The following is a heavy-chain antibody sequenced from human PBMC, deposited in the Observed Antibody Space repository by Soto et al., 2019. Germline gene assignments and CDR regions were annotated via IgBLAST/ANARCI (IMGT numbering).Heavy chain of an antibody. V-gene: IGHV1-18*01. Sequence: QVHLVQSGAEVKKPGASVKVSCKGSGYAFTTYGITWVRQAPGQGLEWMGWISAHNGNTNYAQKLQGRVTVTRDTSTSTXXXXXXXXXXXXXXXXXXXXXXXGDYWGQGALVT. CDR2: ISAHNGNT. CDR3: XXXXXGDY. J-gene: IGHJ4*02. CDR1: GYAFTTYG.